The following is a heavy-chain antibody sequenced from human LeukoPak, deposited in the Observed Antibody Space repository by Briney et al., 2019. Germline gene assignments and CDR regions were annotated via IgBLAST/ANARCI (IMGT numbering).Heavy chain of an antibody. CDR1: GFTLSSYA. V-gene: IGHV3-21*01. D-gene: IGHD3-10*01. J-gene: IGHJ4*02. CDR2: ISSSSSYI. CDR3: ARRGRGTDY. Sequence: GGSLRLSSAASGFTLSSYAMSWVRQAPGKGLEWVSSISSSSSYIYYADSVKGRFTISRDNAKNSLYLQMNSLRAEDTAVYYCARRGRGTDYWGQGTLVTVSS.